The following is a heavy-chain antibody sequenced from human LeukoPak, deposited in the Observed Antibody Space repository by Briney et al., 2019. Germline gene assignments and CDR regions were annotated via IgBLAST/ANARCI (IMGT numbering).Heavy chain of an antibody. J-gene: IGHJ4*02. CDR1: GFTFSDYS. CDR3: AKAALRYYYDSSGYYYDY. CDR2: ISSSSSTI. V-gene: IGHV3-48*04. D-gene: IGHD3-22*01. Sequence: GGSLRLSCAASGFTFSDYSMNWVRQAPGKGLEWISYISSSSSTIYYADSVKGRFTISRDNAKNSLYLQMNSLRAEDMALYYCAKAALRYYYDSSGYYYDYWGQGTLVTVSS.